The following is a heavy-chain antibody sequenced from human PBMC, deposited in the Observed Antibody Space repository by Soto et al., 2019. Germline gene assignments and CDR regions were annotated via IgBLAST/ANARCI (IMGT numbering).Heavy chain of an antibody. J-gene: IGHJ4*02. Sequence: QLQLQESGPGLVKPSETLSLTCTVSGGSISSSSYYWGWIRQPPGKGLEWIGSIYYSGSTYYNPSLKSRVTISVDTSKNQFSLKLSSVTAADTAVYYCARGAIVLMVYDYWGQGTLVTVSS. V-gene: IGHV4-39*01. CDR3: ARGAIVLMVYDY. CDR2: IYYSGST. CDR1: GGSISSSSYY. D-gene: IGHD2-8*01.